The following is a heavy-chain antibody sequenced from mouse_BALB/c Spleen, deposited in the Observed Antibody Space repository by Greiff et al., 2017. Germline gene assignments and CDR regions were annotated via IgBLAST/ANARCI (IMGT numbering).Heavy chain of an antibody. CDR1: GFTFSSYA. D-gene: IGHD2-1*01. CDR3: ARGEVYGNLYWYFDV. Sequence: DVHLVESGGGLVKPGGSLKLSCAASGFTFSSYAMSWVRQTPEKRLEWVASISSGGSTYYPDSVKGRFTISRDNARNILYLQMSSLRSEDTAMYYCARGEVYGNLYWYFDVWGAGTTVTVSS. CDR2: ISSGGST. V-gene: IGHV5-6-5*01. J-gene: IGHJ1*01.